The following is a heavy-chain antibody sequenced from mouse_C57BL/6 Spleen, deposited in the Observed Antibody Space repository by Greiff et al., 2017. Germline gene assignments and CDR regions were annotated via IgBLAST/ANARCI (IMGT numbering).Heavy chain of an antibody. CDR3: AREKDYSYYAMDY. V-gene: IGHV1-82*01. CDR2: IYPGDGDT. CDR1: GYAFSSSW. J-gene: IGHJ4*01. Sequence: VQLQQSGPELVKPGASVKISCKASGYAFSSSWMNWVKQRPGKGLEWIGRIYPGDGDTNYNGKFKGKATLTADKSSSTAYMQLSSLTSEDSAVYFCAREKDYSYYAMDYWGQGTSVTVSS. D-gene: IGHD1-1*01.